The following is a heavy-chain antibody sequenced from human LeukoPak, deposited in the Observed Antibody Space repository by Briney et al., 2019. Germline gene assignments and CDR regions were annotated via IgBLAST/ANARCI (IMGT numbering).Heavy chain of an antibody. Sequence: GRSLRLSCAASGFTFSSYGMHWVRQAPGKGLEWVAVISYDGGNKYYADSVKGRFTISRDNSKNTLYLQMNSLRAEDTAVYYCAKDQSPYYDFWSGYYGMDVWGQGTTVTVSS. V-gene: IGHV3-30*18. CDR2: ISYDGGNK. CDR3: AKDQSPYYDFWSGYYGMDV. J-gene: IGHJ6*02. D-gene: IGHD3-3*01. CDR1: GFTFSSYG.